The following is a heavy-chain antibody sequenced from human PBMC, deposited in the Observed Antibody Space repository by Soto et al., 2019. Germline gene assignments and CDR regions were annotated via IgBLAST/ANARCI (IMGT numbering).Heavy chain of an antibody. V-gene: IGHV4-39*01. CDR3: AGCSVLGYGMDV. CDR2: IYYSGST. J-gene: IGHJ6*02. CDR1: GGTISSSRYY. D-gene: IGHD2-8*01. Sequence: PSETLSLTCTVSGGTISSSRYYWGWIRQPPGKGLEWIGSIYYSGSTYYNPSLKSRATISVDTSKNQFSLKLSSVTAADTAVYYCAGCSVLGYGMDVWGQGTTVTVSS.